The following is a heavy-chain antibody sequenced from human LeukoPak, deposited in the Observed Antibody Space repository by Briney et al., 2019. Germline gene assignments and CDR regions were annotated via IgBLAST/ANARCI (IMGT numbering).Heavy chain of an antibody. CDR3: ARGGKLEPTAMPT. V-gene: IGHV3-30*02. J-gene: IGHJ5*02. Sequence: GGSLRLSCAASGFSFSDYDIHWVRLAPGKGLEWVTFIRYDGSNTYAESVKGRFTISRDNAKNMLYLQINSLRVEDTAIYYCARGGKLEPTAMPTWGQGSLVVVSS. D-gene: IGHD2-2*01. CDR2: IRYDGSNT. CDR1: GFSFSDYD.